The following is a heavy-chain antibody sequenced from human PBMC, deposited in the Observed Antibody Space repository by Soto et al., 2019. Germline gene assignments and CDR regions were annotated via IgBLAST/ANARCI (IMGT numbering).Heavy chain of an antibody. CDR3: ARPSFGLSYYYYYMDV. D-gene: IGHD3-10*01. V-gene: IGHV3-23*01. CDR2: ISGSGGST. CDR1: GFTFSSYA. J-gene: IGHJ6*03. Sequence: GGSLRLSCAASGFTFSSYAMSWVRQAPGKGLEWVSAISGSGGSTYYADSVKGRFTISRDNSKNTLYLQMNSLRAEDTAVYYCARPSFGLSYYYYYMDVWGKGTTVTVSS.